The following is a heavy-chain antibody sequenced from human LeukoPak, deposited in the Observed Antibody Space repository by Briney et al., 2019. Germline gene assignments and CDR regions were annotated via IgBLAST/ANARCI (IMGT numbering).Heavy chain of an antibody. J-gene: IGHJ5*02. D-gene: IGHD4/OR15-4a*01. Sequence: PGGSLRLSCAVSVVTFSSDEMNCGRQAPGKGLEWVSYISSSGSTIYYADSVKGRFTISRDNAKNSLYLQMNSLRAEDTAVSYCASLTHGTWGQGTLVTVSS. V-gene: IGHV3-48*03. CDR1: VVTFSSDE. CDR3: ASLTHGT. CDR2: ISSSGSTI.